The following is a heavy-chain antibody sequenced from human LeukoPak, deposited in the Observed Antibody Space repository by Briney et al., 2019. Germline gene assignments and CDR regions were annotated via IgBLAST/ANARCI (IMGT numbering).Heavy chain of an antibody. D-gene: IGHD3-10*01. V-gene: IGHV3-7*01. CDR1: GFTFSSYW. Sequence: HTGGSLRLSCAASGFTFSSYWMSWVRQAPGKGLEWVANIKQDGSEKYYVDSVKGRFTISRDNAKNSLYLQMNSLRAEDTAVYYCASAVAGSGNWFDPWGQGTLVTASS. J-gene: IGHJ5*02. CDR3: ASAVAGSGNWFDP. CDR2: IKQDGSEK.